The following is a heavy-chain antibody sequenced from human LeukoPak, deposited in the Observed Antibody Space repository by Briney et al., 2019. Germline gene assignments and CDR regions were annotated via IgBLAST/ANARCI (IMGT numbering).Heavy chain of an antibody. CDR1: GGSISSYY. CDR3: ARHLDYGDHQGAFDI. CDR2: IYTSGST. J-gene: IGHJ3*02. D-gene: IGHD4-17*01. V-gene: IGHV4-4*07. Sequence: PSETLSLTCTVSGGSISSYYWSWIRQPAGKGLEWIGRIYTSGSTNYNPSLKSRVTMSVDTSKNQFSLKLSPVTAADTAVYYCARHLDYGDHQGAFDIWGQGTMVTVSS.